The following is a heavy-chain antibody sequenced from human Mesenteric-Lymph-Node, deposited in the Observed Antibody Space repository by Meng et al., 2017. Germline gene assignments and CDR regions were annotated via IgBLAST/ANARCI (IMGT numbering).Heavy chain of an antibody. J-gene: IGHJ3*02. Sequence: GESLKISCAASGFTFSDYYMSWIRQAPGKGLEWVSYISSSGSTIYYADSVKGRFTISRDNTKKFLYLQMTSLSAEDTAIYYCAREVDDPVNAFDIWGHGTMVTVSS. CDR1: GFTFSDYY. CDR3: AREVDDPVNAFDI. V-gene: IGHV3-11*01. CDR2: ISSSGSTI. D-gene: IGHD3-3*01.